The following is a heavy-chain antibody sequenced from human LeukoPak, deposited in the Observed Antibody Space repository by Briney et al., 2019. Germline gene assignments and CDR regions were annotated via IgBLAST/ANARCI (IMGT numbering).Heavy chain of an antibody. CDR2: ISAYNGNT. Sequence: ASVKVSCKASGYTFTSYGISWVRQAPGQGLDWMGWISAYNGNTNYAQKLQGRVTMTTDTSTSTAYMELRSLRSDDTAVYYCAVVVVAATQFWFDPWGQGTLVTVSS. D-gene: IGHD2-15*01. V-gene: IGHV1-18*01. CDR3: AVVVVAATQFWFDP. J-gene: IGHJ5*02. CDR1: GYTFTSYG.